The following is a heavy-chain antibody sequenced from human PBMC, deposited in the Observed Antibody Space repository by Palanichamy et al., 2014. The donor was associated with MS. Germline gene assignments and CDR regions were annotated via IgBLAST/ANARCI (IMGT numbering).Heavy chain of an antibody. CDR3: ARVRGSYCLDY. D-gene: IGHD3-10*01. CDR2: ISSSGSTI. J-gene: IGHJ4*02. Sequence: LVQVWGEGMVRVRGGPRETLLCSLSIHLQWLQHELGPPGSRKGLECVAYISSSGSTIYYADSVQGRFTISRDNAKSSLYLQMNSLRAEDTAVYYCARVRGSYCLDYWGQGATVTVSS. V-gene: IGHV3-48*04. CDR1: IHLQWLQ.